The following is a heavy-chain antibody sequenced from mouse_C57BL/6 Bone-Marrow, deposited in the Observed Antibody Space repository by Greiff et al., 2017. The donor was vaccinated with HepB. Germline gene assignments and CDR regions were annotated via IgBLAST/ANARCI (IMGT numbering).Heavy chain of an antibody. D-gene: IGHD2-4*01. CDR2: IDPSDSYT. CDR1: GYTFTSYW. J-gene: IGHJ3*01. Sequence: QVQLKQPGAELVMPGASVKLSCKASGYTFTSYWMHWVKQRPGQGLEWIGEIDPSDSYTNYNQKFKGKSTLTVDKSSSTAYMQLSSLTSEDSAVYYCVYYDDDSFAYWGQGTLVTVSA. V-gene: IGHV1-69*01. CDR3: VYYDDDSFAY.